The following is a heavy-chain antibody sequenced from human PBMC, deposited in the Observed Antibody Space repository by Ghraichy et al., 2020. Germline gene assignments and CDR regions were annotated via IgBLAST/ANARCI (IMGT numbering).Heavy chain of an antibody. CDR2: IWYDGSNK. CDR3: ARGRITMVRGVETHAFDI. V-gene: IGHV3-33*08. CDR1: GFTFSSYG. Sequence: GESLNISCAASGFTFSSYGMHWVRQAPGKGLEWVAVIWYDGSNKYYADSVKGRFTISRDNSKNTLYLQMNSLRAEDTAVYYCARGRITMVRGVETHAFDIWGQGTMVTVSS. J-gene: IGHJ3*02. D-gene: IGHD3-10*01.